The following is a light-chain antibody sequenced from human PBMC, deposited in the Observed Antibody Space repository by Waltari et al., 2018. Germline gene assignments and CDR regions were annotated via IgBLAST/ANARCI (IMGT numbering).Light chain of an antibody. CDR1: SSDVGNYNY. CDR3: SSYAGSNNLM. V-gene: IGLV2-8*01. J-gene: IGLJ3*02. CDR2: EVT. Sequence: QSALTQPPSASGSPGQSLTISCTGSSSDVGNYNYVSWYQQHPGKAPKLMIYEVTKRPAGVPDRFSGSKSGNTASLTVSGLQAEDEADYYCSSYAGSNNLMFGGGTKVTVL.